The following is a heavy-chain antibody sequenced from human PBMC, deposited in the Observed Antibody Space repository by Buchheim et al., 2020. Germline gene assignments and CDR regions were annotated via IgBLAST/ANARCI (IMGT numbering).Heavy chain of an antibody. CDR2: SNSDGSST. J-gene: IGHJ6*02. CDR3: ARDRSWDYYDSSGYYTYYYYGMDV. D-gene: IGHD3-22*01. V-gene: IGHV3-74*01. CDR1: GFTFSSYW. Sequence: EVQLVESGGGLVQPGGSLRLSCAASGFTFSSYWMHWVRQAPGKGLVWVSRSNSDGSSTSYADAVKGRCTIYRDNAKNTLDVQMNSLRAEDTAVYYCARDRSWDYYDSSGYYTYYYYGMDVWGQGTT.